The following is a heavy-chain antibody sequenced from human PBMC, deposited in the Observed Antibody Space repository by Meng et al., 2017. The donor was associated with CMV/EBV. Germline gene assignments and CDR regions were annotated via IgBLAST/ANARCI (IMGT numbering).Heavy chain of an antibody. D-gene: IGHD2-15*01. V-gene: IGHV3-30*02. CDR3: ARERRDISWFDP. J-gene: IGHJ5*02. CDR1: GFTFSSYG. Sequence: GESLKISCAASGFTFSSYGMHWVRQAPGKGLEWVAFIRYDGSNKYYADSVKGRFTISRDNSKNTLYLQMNSLRAEDTAVYYCARERRDISWFDPWGQGTLVTVSS. CDR2: IRYDGSNK.